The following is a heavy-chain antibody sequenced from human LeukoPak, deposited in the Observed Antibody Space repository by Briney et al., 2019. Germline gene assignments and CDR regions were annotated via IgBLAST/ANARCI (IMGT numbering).Heavy chain of an antibody. CDR2: INPNSGGT. Sequence: VASVKVSCKASGYTFTGYYMHWVRQAPGQGLEWMGWINPNSGGTNYAQKFQGRVTMTRDTSISTAYMELSRLRSDDTAVYYCARGTGKYYDSSGYPCNWFDPWGQGTLVTVSS. CDR1: GYTFTGYY. J-gene: IGHJ5*02. V-gene: IGHV1-2*02. CDR3: ARGTGKYYDSSGYPCNWFDP. D-gene: IGHD3-22*01.